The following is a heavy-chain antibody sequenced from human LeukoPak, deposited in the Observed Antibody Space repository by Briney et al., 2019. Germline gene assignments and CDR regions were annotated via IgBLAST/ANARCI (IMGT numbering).Heavy chain of an antibody. D-gene: IGHD4-23*01. V-gene: IGHV3-23*01. J-gene: IGHJ4*02. CDR1: GFTFSSYA. CDR3: AKGSRGNSIDY. Sequence: GGSLRLSCAASGFTFSSYAMSWVRQAPGKGLEWVSTISGSGGSTYYEDSVKGRFTISRDNSKNTLYLQMNSLRAEDTAVYYCAKGSRGNSIDYWGQGTLVTVSS. CDR2: ISGSGGST.